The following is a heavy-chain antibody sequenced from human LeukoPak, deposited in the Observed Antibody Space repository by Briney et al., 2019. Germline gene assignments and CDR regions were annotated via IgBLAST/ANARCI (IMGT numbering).Heavy chain of an antibody. D-gene: IGHD2-15*01. CDR2: IYSSGST. CDR3: ARVGGYCNSGYCYQYFDY. Sequence: SETLSLICTVSGGSISTYYWSWIRQPAGKGLEWIGRIYSSGSTNYNPSLRSRVTLSVDTSKNQFSLKVNSVTAADTAVYYCARVGGYCNSGYCYQYFDYWGQGTQVSVSS. CDR1: GGSISTYY. J-gene: IGHJ4*02. V-gene: IGHV4-4*07.